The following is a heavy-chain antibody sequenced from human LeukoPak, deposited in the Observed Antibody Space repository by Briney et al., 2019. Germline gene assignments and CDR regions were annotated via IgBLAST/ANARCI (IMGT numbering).Heavy chain of an antibody. CDR3: ARESCSGSPLYYFYY. Sequence: SETLSLTCTVSGGSISSNYWRWIRQPPGKGLEWIGYIYYSGSTKYNPSLKSRITISVDKSKHQCSLKVSSVTAADTAVYYCARESCSGSPLYYFYYWGQGTLVTVSS. CDR2: IYYSGST. J-gene: IGHJ4*02. V-gene: IGHV4-59*01. D-gene: IGHD3-10*02. CDR1: GGSISSNY.